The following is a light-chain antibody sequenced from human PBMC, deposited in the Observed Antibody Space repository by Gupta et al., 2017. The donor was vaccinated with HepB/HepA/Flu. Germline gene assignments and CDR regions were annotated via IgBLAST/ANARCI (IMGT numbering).Light chain of an antibody. V-gene: IGLV1-44*01. CDR1: SSNIGSNP. CDR2: NNN. CDR3: AAWDDSLNAVV. J-gene: IGLJ2*01. Sequence: SVLTQPPSASGTPGQRVTISCSGSSSNIGSNPVNWYQQLPGTAPKLLICNNNQRPSGVPDRFSGSKSGTSASLAISGLQSEDEADYYCAAWDDSLNAVVFGGGTKLAVL.